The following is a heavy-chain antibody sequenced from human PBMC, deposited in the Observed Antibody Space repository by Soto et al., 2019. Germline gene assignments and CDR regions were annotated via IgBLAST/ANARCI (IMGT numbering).Heavy chain of an antibody. J-gene: IGHJ3*02. D-gene: IGHD3-22*01. CDR2: IKSKTDGGTT. CDR3: TRSGYYHSRAFDI. CDR1: GFTFSNAW. Sequence: GGSLRLSCAASGFTFSNAWMNWVRQAPGKGLEWVGRIKSKTDGGTTDYAAPVKGRFTISRDDSKNTLYLQMNSLKTEDTAVYYCTRSGYYHSRAFDIWGQGTMVTVSS. V-gene: IGHV3-15*07.